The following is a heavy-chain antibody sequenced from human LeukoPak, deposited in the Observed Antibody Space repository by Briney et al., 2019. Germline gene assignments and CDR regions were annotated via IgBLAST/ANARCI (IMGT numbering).Heavy chain of an antibody. D-gene: IGHD6-19*01. J-gene: IGHJ3*02. CDR1: GFTFTSYA. CDR3: ARDRSGSGWPVDAFDI. V-gene: IGHV3-23*01. CDR2: ISGSGGST. Sequence: PGGSLRLSCAASGFTFTSYAMSWVRQAPGKGLEWVSTISGSGGSTYYADSVKGRFTISRDNAKNSLYLQMNSLRAEDTAVYYCARDRSGSGWPVDAFDIWGQGTMVTVSS.